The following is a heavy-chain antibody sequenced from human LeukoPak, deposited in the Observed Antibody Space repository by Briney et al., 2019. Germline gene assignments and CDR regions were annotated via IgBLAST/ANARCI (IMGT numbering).Heavy chain of an antibody. CDR2: IKQDGGEK. V-gene: IGHV3-7*01. J-gene: IGHJ4*02. D-gene: IGHD6-19*01. CDR1: GFSINNYW. Sequence: GGSLRLSCVASGFSINNYWMTWVRQAPGKGLEWVANIKQDGGEKYYVNSVKGRFTVSRDDAKNSLYLQMNSLRAEDTAVYYCASVPYSSGWHFDYWGQGTLVTVSS. CDR3: ASVPYSSGWHFDY.